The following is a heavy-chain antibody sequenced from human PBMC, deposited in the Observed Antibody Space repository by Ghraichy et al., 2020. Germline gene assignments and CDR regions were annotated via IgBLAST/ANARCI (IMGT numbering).Heavy chain of an antibody. CDR1: GGPFSGYY. Sequence: GSLSLTCAVFGGPFSGYYWSWIRQPPGKGLEWIGEINDAGRSNYNPSLKSRVTMSVDTSKKQISLKLESVTAADTAVYYCARGPRGPAMVRGGGVDYWGQGTLVTISS. CDR2: INDAGRS. CDR3: ARGPRGPAMVRGGGVDY. D-gene: IGHD3-10*01. J-gene: IGHJ4*02. V-gene: IGHV4-34*01.